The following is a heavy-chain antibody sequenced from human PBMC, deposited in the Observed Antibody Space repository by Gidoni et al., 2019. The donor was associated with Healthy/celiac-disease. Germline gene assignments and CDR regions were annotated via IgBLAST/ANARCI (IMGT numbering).Heavy chain of an antibody. CDR3: ARMQMATITFDY. J-gene: IGHJ4*02. CDR1: GGSISSSSYY. V-gene: IGHV4-39*01. D-gene: IGHD5-12*01. CDR2: IYYSGST. Sequence: QLQLQESGPGLVKPSETLSLTCTVSGGSISSSSYYWGWIRQPPGKGLGWIGSIYYSGSTYYNPSLKSRVTISVDTSKNQFSLKLSSVTAADTAVYYCARMQMATITFDYWGQGTLVTVSS.